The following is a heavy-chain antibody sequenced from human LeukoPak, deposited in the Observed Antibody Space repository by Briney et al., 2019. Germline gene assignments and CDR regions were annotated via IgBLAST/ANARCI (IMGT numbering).Heavy chain of an antibody. CDR2: IFGGGGT. V-gene: IGHV3-53*01. CDR1: GFTVSSNY. CDR3: ASWRGAWYGEDF. D-gene: IGHD3-10*01. Sequence: GGSLRLSCAAFGFTVSSNYMSWVRQAPGKGLEWVSVIFGGGGTYYGDSVRGRFTISRDNSKNTLYLQMNSLRAEDTAVYYCASWRGAWYGEDFWGRGTLVTVSS. J-gene: IGHJ4*02.